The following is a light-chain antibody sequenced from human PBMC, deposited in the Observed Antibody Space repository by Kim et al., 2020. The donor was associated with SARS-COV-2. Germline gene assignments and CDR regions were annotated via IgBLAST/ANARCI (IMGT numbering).Light chain of an antibody. CDR1: SRNGGAYDF. V-gene: IGLV2-14*03. CDR2: DVT. J-gene: IGLJ2*01. Sequence: GRAITTSCGCTSRNGGAYDFQSCHQQQAGTAQNLMIYDVTRRPAGISRRFAGSKSTTAASLTISGLQDEEEDDYYRTSYISRGSQLFGGGTKLTVL. CDR3: TSYISRGSQL.